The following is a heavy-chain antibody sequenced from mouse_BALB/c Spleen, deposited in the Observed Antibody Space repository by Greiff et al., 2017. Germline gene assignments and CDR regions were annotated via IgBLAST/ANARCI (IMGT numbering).Heavy chain of an antibody. CDR1: GYSITSDYA. CDR3: ARRNWPWYFDV. D-gene: IGHD4-1*01. J-gene: IGHJ1*01. V-gene: IGHV3-2*02. CDR2: ISYSGST. Sequence: EVKLQESGPGLVKPSQSLSLTCTVTGYSITSDYAWNWIRQFPGNKLEWMGYISYSGSTSYNPSLKSRISITRDTSKNQFFLQLNSVTTEDTATYYCARRNWPWYFDVWGAGTTVTVSS.